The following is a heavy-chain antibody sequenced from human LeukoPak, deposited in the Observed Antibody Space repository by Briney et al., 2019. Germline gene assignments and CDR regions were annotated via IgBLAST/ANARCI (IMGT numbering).Heavy chain of an antibody. Sequence: GRSLRLSCAASGFTFSSYGMHWVRQAPGKGLEWVAVIWYDGSNKYYADSVKGRLTISRDNSKNTLYLQMNSLRAEDTAVYYCAKDAGATNRYYYMDVWGKGTTVTVSS. J-gene: IGHJ6*03. CDR2: IWYDGSNK. D-gene: IGHD1/OR15-1a*01. CDR1: GFTFSSYG. V-gene: IGHV3-33*06. CDR3: AKDAGATNRYYYMDV.